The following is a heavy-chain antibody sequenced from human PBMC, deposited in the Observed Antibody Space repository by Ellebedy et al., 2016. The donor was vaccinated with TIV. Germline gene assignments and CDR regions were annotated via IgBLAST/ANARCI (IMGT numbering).Heavy chain of an antibody. CDR1: GFTFSIYA. CDR3: AKDLGIERQWGFDY. D-gene: IGHD1-26*01. Sequence: PGGSLRLSCAASGFTFSIYAMGWVPQAPGKGLEWVSTISRNGGGTYYAGSVEGRFTIPRDNSNNTLWLQMSGLRAEDTARYFCAKDLGIERQWGFDYWGQGTLVTVSS. CDR2: ISRNGGGT. J-gene: IGHJ4*02. V-gene: IGHV3-23*01.